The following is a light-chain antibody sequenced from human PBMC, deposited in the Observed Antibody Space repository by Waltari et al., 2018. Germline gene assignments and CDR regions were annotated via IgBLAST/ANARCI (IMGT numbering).Light chain of an antibody. J-gene: IGLJ3*02. CDR3: CSYAGSHSWV. CDR2: EVS. V-gene: IGLV2-11*01. Sequence: QSALTQPRSVSGSPGQSVTLSCTGTSSDVGGYDYVSWYKQRPGKAPKCMVYEVSMRPSGVPVRFSGSKSGNTASLTSSGLQAEDEAEYYCCSYAGSHSWVFGGGTRLTVL. CDR1: SSDVGGYDY.